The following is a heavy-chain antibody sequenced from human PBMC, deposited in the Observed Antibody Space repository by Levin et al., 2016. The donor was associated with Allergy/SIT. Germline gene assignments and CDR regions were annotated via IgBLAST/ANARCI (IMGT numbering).Heavy chain of an antibody. D-gene: IGHD4-17*01. CDR3: ATGSPVTTDFYFDP. CDR1: GVSVTSGDYY. CDR2: VYYTGST. Sequence: SETLSLTCAVSGVSVTSGDYYWSWIRQPPGKGLEWIGYVYYTGSTNYNPSLKSRVTISVDTSKNQFSLNLNSVTAADTAVYYCATGSPVTTDFYFDPWGLGTLVTVSS. V-gene: IGHV4-61*08. J-gene: IGHJ5*02.